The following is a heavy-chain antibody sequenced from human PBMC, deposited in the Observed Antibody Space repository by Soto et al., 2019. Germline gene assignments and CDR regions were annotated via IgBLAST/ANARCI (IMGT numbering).Heavy chain of an antibody. CDR1: GDSVSSNSAV. V-gene: IGHV6-1*01. CDR3: ARGEQYSGRIFDY. D-gene: IGHD1-26*01. Sequence: SQTLSLTCAITGDSVSSNSAVWIGVSHSPSRVLEWLGRTYYRSKWYYEYAVSVRGRITINPDTSKNQYSLQLNSVTPEDTAVYFCARGEQYSGRIFDYRGQGTLVTVSS. J-gene: IGHJ4*01. CDR2: TYYRSKWYY.